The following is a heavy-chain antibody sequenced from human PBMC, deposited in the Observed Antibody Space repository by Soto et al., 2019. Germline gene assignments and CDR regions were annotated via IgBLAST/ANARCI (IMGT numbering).Heavy chain of an antibody. Sequence: EVQLVESGGGVVRPGGSLRLSCAASGFTFDDYGMSWVRQAPGKGLEWVSGINWNGGSTGYADSVKGRFTISRDNAKNSLYLQMNRLRAEDTALYHCARHYGSGSYIGHFDYWGQGTLVTVSS. CDR1: GFTFDDYG. CDR3: ARHYGSGSYIGHFDY. CDR2: INWNGGST. J-gene: IGHJ4*02. D-gene: IGHD3-10*01. V-gene: IGHV3-20*01.